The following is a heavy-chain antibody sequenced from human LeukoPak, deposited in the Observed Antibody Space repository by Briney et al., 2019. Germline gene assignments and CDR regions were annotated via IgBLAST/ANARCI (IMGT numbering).Heavy chain of an antibody. CDR3: ARGRGSYYDSSGRALRY. Sequence: SETLSLTCAVYGGSFSGYYWSWIRQPPGKGLEWIGEINHSGSTNYNPSLKSRVTISVDTSKNQFSLKLSSVTAADTAVYYCARGRGSYYDSSGRALRYWGQGTPVTVSS. V-gene: IGHV4-34*01. CDR1: GGSFSGYY. CDR2: INHSGST. J-gene: IGHJ4*02. D-gene: IGHD3-22*01.